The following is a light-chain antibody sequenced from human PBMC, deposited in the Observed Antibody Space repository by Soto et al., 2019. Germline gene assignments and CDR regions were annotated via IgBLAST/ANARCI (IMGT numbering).Light chain of an antibody. J-gene: IGLJ1*01. V-gene: IGLV1-40*01. Sequence: QSVLTQPPSVSGAPGQRVTISCTGSSSNIGAGYDVHWYQQLPGTAPKLLIYGNSNRPSGVPDRFSGSKSGTSASLAITGLQAEDDAYYYCPSYDSSLSGYVFGTGPSSPS. CDR2: GNS. CDR3: PSYDSSLSGYV. CDR1: SSNIGAGYD.